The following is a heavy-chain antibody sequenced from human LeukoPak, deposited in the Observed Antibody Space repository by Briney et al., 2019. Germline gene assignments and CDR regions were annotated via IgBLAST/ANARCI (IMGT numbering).Heavy chain of an antibody. CDR1: GFTFSSYG. CDR3: ARDTSGKLDY. J-gene: IGHJ4*02. CDR2: ISSSSSTI. V-gene: IGHV3-48*01. Sequence: PGGSLRLSCAASGFTFSSYGMHWVRQAPGKGLEWVSYISSSSSTIYYADSVKGRFTISRDNAKNSLYLQMNSLRAEDTAVYYCARDTSGKLDYWGQGTLVTVSS.